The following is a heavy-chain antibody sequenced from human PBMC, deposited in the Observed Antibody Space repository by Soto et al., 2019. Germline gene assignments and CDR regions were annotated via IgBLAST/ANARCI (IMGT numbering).Heavy chain of an antibody. CDR2: IYYSGST. CDR1: GGSISGYY. V-gene: IGHV4-59*08. J-gene: IGHJ5*02. Sequence: QVQLQESGPGLVKPSETLSLTCTVSGGSISGYYYSWIRQTPGKGLEWIGQIYYSGSTKYNPSLKSRVTMSVDTSKNQVSLKLTSVTAADTAVYYCAMVVTTLYNWFDPWGQETLVSVSS. CDR3: AMVVTTLYNWFDP. D-gene: IGHD4-4*01.